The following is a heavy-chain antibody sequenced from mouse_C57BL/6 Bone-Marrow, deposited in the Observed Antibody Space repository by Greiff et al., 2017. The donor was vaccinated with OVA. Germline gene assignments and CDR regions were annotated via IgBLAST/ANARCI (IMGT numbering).Heavy chain of an antibody. CDR1: GFSFNTYA. D-gene: IGHD2-4*01. Sequence: EVKLMESGGGLVQPKGSLKLSCAASGFSFNTYAMNWVRQAPGKGLEWVARIRSKSNNYATYYADSVKDRFTISRDDSESMLYLQMNNLKTEDTAMYYCVPIYYDPLYAMDYWGQGTSVTVSS. CDR2: IRSKSNNYAT. V-gene: IGHV10-1*01. J-gene: IGHJ4*01. CDR3: VPIYYDPLYAMDY.